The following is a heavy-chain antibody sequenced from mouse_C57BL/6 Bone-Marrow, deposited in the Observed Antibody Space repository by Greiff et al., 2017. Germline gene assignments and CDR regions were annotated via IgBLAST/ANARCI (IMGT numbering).Heavy chain of an antibody. V-gene: IGHV1-81*01. CDR2: IYPRSGNT. D-gene: IGHD2-4*01. Sequence: VQLQQSGAELARPGASVKLSCKASGYTFTSYGISWVKQRTGQGLEWIGEIYPRSGNTYYNEKFKGKATLTADKSSSTAYMELRSLTSEDSAVYFCARWRYDYDDGWYFDVWGTGTTVTVSS. CDR3: ARWRYDYDDGWYFDV. CDR1: GYTFTSYG. J-gene: IGHJ1*03.